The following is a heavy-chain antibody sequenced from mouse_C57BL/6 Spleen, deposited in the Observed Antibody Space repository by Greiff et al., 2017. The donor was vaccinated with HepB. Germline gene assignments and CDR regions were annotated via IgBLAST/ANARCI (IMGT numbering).Heavy chain of an antibody. Sequence: EVQLQESGGGLVKPGGSLKLSCAASGFTFSDYGMHWVRQAPEKGLEWVAYISSGSSTIYYADTVKGRFTISRDNAKNTLFLQMTSLRSEDTAMYYCARPRGLLGAWFAYWGQGTLVTVSA. D-gene: IGHD2-10*01. J-gene: IGHJ3*01. CDR3: ARPRGLLGAWFAY. CDR1: GFTFSDYG. V-gene: IGHV5-17*01. CDR2: ISSGSSTI.